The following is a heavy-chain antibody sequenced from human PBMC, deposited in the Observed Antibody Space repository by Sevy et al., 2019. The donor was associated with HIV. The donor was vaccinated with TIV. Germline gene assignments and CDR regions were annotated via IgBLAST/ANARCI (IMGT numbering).Heavy chain of an antibody. Sequence: EGSLRLSCAASGFIVSNDAMTWVHQAPGKGLEWVSSINSPGTTYYADSVKGRFTISRDNSKNTLYLQMNSLRVDDTAVYSCAKGAGVGSVPYFDYWGQGTLVTVSS. V-gene: IGHV3-23*01. CDR1: GFIVSNDA. D-gene: IGHD1-26*01. J-gene: IGHJ4*02. CDR3: AKGAGVGSVPYFDY. CDR2: INSPGTT.